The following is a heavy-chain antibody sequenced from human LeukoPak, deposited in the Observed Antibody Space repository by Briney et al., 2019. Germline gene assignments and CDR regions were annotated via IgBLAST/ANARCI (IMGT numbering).Heavy chain of an antibody. V-gene: IGHV3-66*01. CDR1: GLSVSNSY. CDR2: IYSGGTT. J-gene: IGHJ4*02. D-gene: IGHD6-19*01. Sequence: GGSLRLSCAASGLSVSNSYISWVRQAPGKGLEWVSVIYSGGTTYYADSVKGRFAISRDNSKNTLYLQMNSLRAEDTAVYYCARGRSSGWYEFVGQFDYWGQGTLVTVSS. CDR3: ARGRSSGWYEFVGQFDY.